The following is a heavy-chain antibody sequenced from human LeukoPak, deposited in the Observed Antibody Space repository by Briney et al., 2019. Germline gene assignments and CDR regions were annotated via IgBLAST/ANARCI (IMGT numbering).Heavy chain of an antibody. J-gene: IGHJ3*02. V-gene: IGHV3-7*01. Sequence: ETLSLTCAVYGGSFSGYYWSWIRQPPGKGLEWVANIKQDGSEKYYVDSVKGRFTISRDNAKNSLYLQMNSLRAEDTAVYYCAREGGSYRGAFDIWGQGTMVTVSS. CDR1: GGSFSGYY. CDR3: AREGGSYRGAFDI. D-gene: IGHD1-26*01. CDR2: IKQDGSEK.